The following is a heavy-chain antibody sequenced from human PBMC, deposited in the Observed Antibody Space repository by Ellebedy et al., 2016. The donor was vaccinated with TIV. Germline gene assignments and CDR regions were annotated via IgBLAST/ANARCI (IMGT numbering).Heavy chain of an antibody. D-gene: IGHD1-1*01. J-gene: IGHJ3*02. CDR3: ARGPVLYNFDAFDI. CDR1: GYSISSGYY. Sequence: GSLRLSCTVSGYSISSGYYWGWIRQPPGKGLEWIASIYFSGTTYYTPSLKSRVTISAAPSKNQVSLKVTSVTAPDTAVYYCARGPVLYNFDAFDIWGQGTMVTVSS. CDR2: IYFSGTT. V-gene: IGHV4-38-2*02.